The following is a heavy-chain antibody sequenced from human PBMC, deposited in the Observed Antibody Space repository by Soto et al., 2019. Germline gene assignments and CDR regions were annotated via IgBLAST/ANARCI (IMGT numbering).Heavy chain of an antibody. CDR3: SRGGDYSYMAV. CDR2: VRNKDHGGTK. CDR1: GFTFGDSA. D-gene: IGHD2-15*01. J-gene: IGHJ6*03. Sequence: EVQLVESGGGLVQPGRSLRLSCTTSGFTFGDSAMSWFRQAPGKGLEWVGFVRNKDHGGTKVYAASVKGRLTISRDDSKSNAYLQMDSLKIEDNAVYYCSRGGDYSYMAVWGKGTTVTVSS. V-gene: IGHV3-49*03.